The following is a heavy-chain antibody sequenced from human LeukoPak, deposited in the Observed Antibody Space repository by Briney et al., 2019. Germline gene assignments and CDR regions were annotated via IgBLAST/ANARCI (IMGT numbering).Heavy chain of an antibody. D-gene: IGHD2-2*02. CDR1: GFTFSSYA. V-gene: IGHV3-23*01. CDR3: VKDHFSHVVPAAIGVDY. J-gene: IGHJ4*02. Sequence: QPGGSLRLSCAASGFTFSSYAMSWVRQAPGKGLEWVSAISGSGGSTYYADSVKGRFTISRDNSKNTLYLQMNSLRAEDTAVYYCVKDHFSHVVPAAIGVDYWGQGTLVTVSS. CDR2: ISGSGGST.